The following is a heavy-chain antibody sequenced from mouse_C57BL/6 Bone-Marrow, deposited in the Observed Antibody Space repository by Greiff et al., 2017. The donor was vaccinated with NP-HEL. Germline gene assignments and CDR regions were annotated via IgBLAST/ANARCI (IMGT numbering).Heavy chain of an antibody. V-gene: IGHV1-4*01. D-gene: IGHD2-5*01. CDR1: GYTFTSYT. Sequence: QVQLQQSGAELARPGASVKMSCKASGYTFTSYTMHWVKQRPGQGLEWIGYINPSSGYTKYNQKFKDKATLTADKSSSTAYMQLSSLTSEDSAVYYCARGDYSNLFAYWGQGTLVTVSA. CDR3: ARGDYSNLFAY. CDR2: INPSSGYT. J-gene: IGHJ3*01.